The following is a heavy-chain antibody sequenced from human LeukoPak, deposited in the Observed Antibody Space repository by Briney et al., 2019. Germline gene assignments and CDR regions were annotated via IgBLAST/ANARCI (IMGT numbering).Heavy chain of an antibody. J-gene: IGHJ6*03. V-gene: IGHV3-20*04. CDR3: ASTPDYYMDV. CDR2: INWNGGST. Sequence: PGGSLRLSCAASGFTLDDYGMSWVRQAPGKGLEWVSGINWNGGSTGYADSVKGRFTISRDNAKNSLYLQMNSLRAEDTALYYCASTPDYYMDVWGKGTTVTVSS. CDR1: GFTLDDYG.